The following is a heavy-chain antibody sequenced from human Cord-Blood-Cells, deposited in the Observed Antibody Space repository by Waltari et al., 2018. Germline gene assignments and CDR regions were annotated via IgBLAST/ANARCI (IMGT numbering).Heavy chain of an antibody. J-gene: IGHJ3*02. CDR2: INHSGST. CDR3: ARGLNDAFDI. V-gene: IGHV4-34*01. Sequence: QVQLQQWGAGLLKPSETLSLTCAVYGGSFSGYYWSWICQPPGKGLEWIGEINHSGSTNYNPSLKSRVTISVDTSKNQFSLKLSSVTAADTAVYYCARGLNDAFDIWGQGTMVTVSS. CDR1: GGSFSGYY.